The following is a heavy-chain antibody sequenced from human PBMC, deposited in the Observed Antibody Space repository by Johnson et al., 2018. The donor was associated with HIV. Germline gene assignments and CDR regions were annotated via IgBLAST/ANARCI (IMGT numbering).Heavy chain of an antibody. Sequence: QVQLVESGGGLVKPGGSLRLSCAASGFTFSDYYMNWMRQAPGKGLAWLSYISSSGTAKYYADSVKGRFTISRDNAKNSLYLQMNSLRAEDTAVYYCAREMAWEDAFDIWGQGTMVTVSS. D-gene: IGHD5-24*01. CDR2: ISSSGTAK. CDR1: GFTFSDYY. J-gene: IGHJ3*02. V-gene: IGHV3-11*04. CDR3: AREMAWEDAFDI.